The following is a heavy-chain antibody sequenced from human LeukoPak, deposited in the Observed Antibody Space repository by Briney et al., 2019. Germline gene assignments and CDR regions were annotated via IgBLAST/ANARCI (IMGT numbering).Heavy chain of an antibody. Sequence: GGSLRLSCAASGLTFSSYAMSWVRQTPGKGLEWVSTIPDGSTNTYYADSVKGRFTIPRNNSKNTLYLQINSLGAEDTAVYYCAKWLRVATTYFDYWGQGALDTVSS. CDR2: IPDGSTNT. V-gene: IGHV3-23*01. CDR1: GLTFSSYA. CDR3: AKWLRVATTYFDY. J-gene: IGHJ4*02. D-gene: IGHD5-24*01.